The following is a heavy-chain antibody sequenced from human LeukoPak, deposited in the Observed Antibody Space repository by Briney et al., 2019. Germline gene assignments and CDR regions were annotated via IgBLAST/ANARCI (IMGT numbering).Heavy chain of an antibody. D-gene: IGHD3-10*01. CDR3: ATGSSGSYDY. J-gene: IGHJ4*02. Sequence: GASVKVSCKASGYTFTSYAMHWVRQAPGQGLEWIGWISAYNGNTNYAQKLQGRVTMTTDTSTSTAYMELRSLRSDDTAVYYCATGSSGSYDYWGQGTLVTVSS. V-gene: IGHV1-18*01. CDR1: GYTFTSYA. CDR2: ISAYNGNT.